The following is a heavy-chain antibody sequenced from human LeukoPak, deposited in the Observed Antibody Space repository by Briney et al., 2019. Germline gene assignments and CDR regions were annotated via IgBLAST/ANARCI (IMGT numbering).Heavy chain of an antibody. J-gene: IGHJ5*02. D-gene: IGHD2-15*01. CDR3: ARKNYCSGGSCYSRGWFDP. CDR1: GGSISSSSYY. CDR2: IYYTGST. Sequence: SETLSLTCTVSGGSISSSSYYWGWIRQPPGKGLEWIGSIYYTGSTYYNPSLKSRVTISVDTSKNQFSLKLSSVTAADTAVYYCARKNYCSGGSCYSRGWFDPWGQGTLVTVSS. V-gene: IGHV4-39*07.